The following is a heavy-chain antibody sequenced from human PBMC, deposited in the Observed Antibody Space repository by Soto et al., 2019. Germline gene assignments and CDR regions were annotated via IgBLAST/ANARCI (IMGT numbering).Heavy chain of an antibody. D-gene: IGHD3-10*01. CDR2: ISAYNGNT. J-gene: IGHJ6*02. V-gene: IGHV1-18*01. Sequence: ASVKVSCKASGYTFTSYGISWVRQAPGQGLEWMGWISAYNGNTNYAQKLQGRVTMTTDTSTSTAYMELRSLRSDDTAVYYCASSRSSGSYPELAMDVWGQGTTVTVSS. CDR1: GYTFTSYG. CDR3: ASSRSSGSYPELAMDV.